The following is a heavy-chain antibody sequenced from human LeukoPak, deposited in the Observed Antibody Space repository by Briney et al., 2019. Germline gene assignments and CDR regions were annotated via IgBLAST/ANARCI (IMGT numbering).Heavy chain of an antibody. CDR2: IYYSGST. V-gene: IGHV4-39*07. CDR1: GGSISSSSYY. D-gene: IGHD3-3*01. J-gene: IGHJ5*02. Sequence: PSETLSLTCTVSGGSISSSSYYWGWLRQPPGKGLEWIGSIYYSGSTYYNPSLKSRVTISVDTSKNQFSLKLSSVTAADTAVYYCARDPRITIFGVVNNWFDPWGQGTLVTVSS. CDR3: ARDPRITIFGVVNNWFDP.